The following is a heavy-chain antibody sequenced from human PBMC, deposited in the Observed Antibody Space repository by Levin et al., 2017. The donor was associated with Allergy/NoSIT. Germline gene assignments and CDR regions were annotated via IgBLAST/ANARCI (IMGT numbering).Heavy chain of an antibody. J-gene: IGHJ3*02. CDR1: GGSISGGGYS. CDR3: ARDNGACAFDI. V-gene: IGHV4-30-2*01. Sequence: SQTLSLTCAVSGGSISGGGYSWSWIRQPPGKGLEYIGYIYHSGNTHYKPSLKSRVTISVDRSKNQFSLKLSAVTAADTAVYYCARDNGACAFDIWGPGTMVTVSS. D-gene: IGHD3-10*01. CDR2: IYHSGNT.